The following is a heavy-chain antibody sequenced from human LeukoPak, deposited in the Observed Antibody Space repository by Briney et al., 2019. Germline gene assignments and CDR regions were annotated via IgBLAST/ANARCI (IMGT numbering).Heavy chain of an antibody. CDR3: ARVGYGDYYVDY. CDR1: GFTFSTYA. V-gene: IGHV3-30*04. CDR2: ISYDGSNK. D-gene: IGHD4-17*01. J-gene: IGHJ4*02. Sequence: GGSLRLSCGASGFTFSTYAMNWVRQAPGAGLEWVGVISYDGSNKHYADSLKGRFIISRDNSKNTLYLQMNSLRGEDTAVYYCARVGYGDYYVDYWGQGTLVTVSS.